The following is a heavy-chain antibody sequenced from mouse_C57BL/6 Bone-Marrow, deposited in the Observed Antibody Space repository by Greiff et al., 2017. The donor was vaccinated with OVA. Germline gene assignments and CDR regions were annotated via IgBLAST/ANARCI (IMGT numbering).Heavy chain of an antibody. V-gene: IGHV1-78*01. Sequence: VKLQASDAELVKPGASVQISCKVSGYTFTDHTIHWMKQRPEQGLAWIGYIYPRDGSTKYNEKFKGKATLTADKSSSTAYMQLNSLTSEDSAVYFCARGLRRDWYFDVWGTGTTVTVSS. CDR1: GYTFTDHT. CDR3: ARGLRRDWYFDV. J-gene: IGHJ1*03. D-gene: IGHD2-4*01. CDR2: IYPRDGST.